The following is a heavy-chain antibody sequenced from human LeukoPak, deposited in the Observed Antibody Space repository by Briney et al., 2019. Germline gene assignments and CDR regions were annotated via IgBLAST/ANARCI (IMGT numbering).Heavy chain of an antibody. CDR1: GGSFSGYF. J-gene: IGHJ4*02. D-gene: IGHD6-13*01. V-gene: IGHV4-39*01. CDR2: IYYSGST. CDR3: ARLITIASSGPYFDY. Sequence: SETLSLTCAVYGGSFSGYFWGWIRQPPGKGLEWIGSIYYSGSTYYNPSLKSRVIISVDTSKNQFSLNLSSVTAADTAVYYCARLITIASSGPYFDYWGQGTLVTVSS.